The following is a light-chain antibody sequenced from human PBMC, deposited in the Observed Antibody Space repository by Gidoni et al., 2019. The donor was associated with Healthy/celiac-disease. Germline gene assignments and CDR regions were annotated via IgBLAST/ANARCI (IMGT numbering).Light chain of an antibody. CDR2: DAS. J-gene: IGKJ4*01. Sequence: EIVLTQSPATLSLSPGERATLSCRASQSVSSYLAWYQQNPGQAPRLLIYDASNGATGIPARFSGSGSGTDFTLPISSLEPEDFAVYYCQQRSNWLTFGGGTKVEIK. CDR1: QSVSSY. CDR3: QQRSNWLT. V-gene: IGKV3-11*01.